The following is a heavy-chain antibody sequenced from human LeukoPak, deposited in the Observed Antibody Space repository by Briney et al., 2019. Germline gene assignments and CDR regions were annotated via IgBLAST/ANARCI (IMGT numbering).Heavy chain of an antibody. J-gene: IGHJ3*02. CDR2: MSAHSGNT. V-gene: IGHV1-18*01. CDR1: GYTFSRYG. CDR3: ARQSMTGNERGDDAFDI. Sequence: ASVKLSCKASGYTFSRYGISWVRQAPGQGLEWMGWMSAHSGNTNYAQKFQGRVAMNTDTSTSTAYMELRSLRSDDTAVYYCARQSMTGNERGDDAFDIWGQGTMVTVST. D-gene: IGHD3-9*01.